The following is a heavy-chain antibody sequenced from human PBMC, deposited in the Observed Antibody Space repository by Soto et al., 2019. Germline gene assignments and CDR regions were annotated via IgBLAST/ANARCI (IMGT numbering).Heavy chain of an antibody. Sequence: GESLKISCKGSGYSFASYWINWVRQVPGKGLEWMGRIDPTDSYTNYSPSFQGRATLSADKSISTVYLQWSSLGASDTATYYCARRLSGAKYGYNTYYFHGLDVWGQGTTVTVSS. D-gene: IGHD5-12*01. CDR1: GYSFASYW. V-gene: IGHV5-10-1*01. J-gene: IGHJ6*02. CDR3: ARRLSGAKYGYNTYYFHGLDV. CDR2: IDPTDSYT.